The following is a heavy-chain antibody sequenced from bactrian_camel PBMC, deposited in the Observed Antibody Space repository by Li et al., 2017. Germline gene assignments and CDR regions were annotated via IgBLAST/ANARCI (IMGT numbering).Heavy chain of an antibody. CDR1: VDTIGRYC. D-gene: IGHD7*01. J-gene: IGHJ6*01. CDR2: IESDGST. V-gene: IGHV3S55*01. Sequence: VQLVESGGGSVQAGGSLRLSCATSVDTIGRYCMGWFRQIPDKEREGVAGIESDGSTSYADSVKGRSTISQDSAKNTLYLQLNSLKSEDTAMYYCAPWSQTVAPDLGGRFGYWGQGTQVTVS. CDR3: APWSQTVAPDLGGRFGY.